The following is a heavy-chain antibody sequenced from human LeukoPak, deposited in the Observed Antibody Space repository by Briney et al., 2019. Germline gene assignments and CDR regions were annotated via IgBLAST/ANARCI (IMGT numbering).Heavy chain of an antibody. CDR1: GFTFSSYS. V-gene: IGHV3-48*01. J-gene: IGHJ5*02. CDR3: ARGLSQWLVRRNLNWFDP. D-gene: IGHD6-19*01. CDR2: ISSSSSTI. Sequence: HPGGSLRLSCAASGFTFSSYSMNWVRQAPGKGLEWASYISSSSSTIYYADSVKGRFTISRDNAKNSLYLQMNSLRAEDTAVYYCARGLSQWLVRRNLNWFDPWGQGTLVTVSS.